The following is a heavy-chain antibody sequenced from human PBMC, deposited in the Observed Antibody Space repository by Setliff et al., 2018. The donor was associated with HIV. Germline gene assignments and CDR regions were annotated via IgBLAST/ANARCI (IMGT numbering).Heavy chain of an antibody. CDR1: GGSMDNYY. Sequence: SETLSLTCIVSGGSMDNYYWNWVRQTPGKGLEWIGYIYESAYSYYTVSLRSRVTISMDTSKNQFSLTLRSVTAADRAVYYCARAQMHRGVVAWSLYYFDYWGQGALVTVSS. J-gene: IGHJ4*02. V-gene: IGHV4-59*01. CDR2: IYESAYS. D-gene: IGHD3-10*01. CDR3: ARAQMHRGVVAWSLYYFDY.